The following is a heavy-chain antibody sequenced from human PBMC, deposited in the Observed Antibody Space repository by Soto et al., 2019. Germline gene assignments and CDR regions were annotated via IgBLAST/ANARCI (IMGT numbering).Heavy chain of an antibody. V-gene: IGHV2-5*02. CDR3: APSSATVNECGMDV. D-gene: IGHD4-4*01. CDR1: GFSLSTSGVG. J-gene: IGHJ6*02. CDR2: IYWDDDK. Sequence: QITLKESGPTLVKPTQTLTLTCTFSGFSLSTSGVGVGWIRQPPGKALEWLALIYWDDDKPYSPAQKSRLTITNDTSKNQVVLTMTNMDPVDTATYYCAPSSATVNECGMDVWGLGTTVTVSS.